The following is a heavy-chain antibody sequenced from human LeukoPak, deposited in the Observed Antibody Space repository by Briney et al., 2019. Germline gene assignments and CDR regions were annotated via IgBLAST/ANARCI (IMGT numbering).Heavy chain of an antibody. V-gene: IGHV3-74*01. CDR1: GFTFSSYW. Sequence: GGSLRLSCAASGFTFSSYWMHWVRQAPGQGLVWVSRINTDGSSASYAYSVKGRFTISRDNANNTLYLQMNSLRAEDTAVYYCARDTYDISGYYYGPFDYWGQGTLVTVSS. J-gene: IGHJ4*02. CDR3: ARDTYDISGYYYGPFDY. D-gene: IGHD3-22*01. CDR2: INTDGSSA.